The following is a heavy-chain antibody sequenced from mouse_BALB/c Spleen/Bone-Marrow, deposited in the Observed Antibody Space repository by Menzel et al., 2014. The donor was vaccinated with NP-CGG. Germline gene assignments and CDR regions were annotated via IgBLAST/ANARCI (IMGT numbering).Heavy chain of an antibody. CDR2: ILPGSGST. CDR3: GRGGVRGGYWHFDV. CDR1: GYTFSSYW. V-gene: IGHV1-9*01. Sequence: VQLQQSGAELMKPGASVKISCKATGYTFSSYWIEWVKQRPGHGLEWIGEILPGSGSTNYNEKFKGKATFTADTSSNTAYMQPSNLPWEDLAVYEGGRGGVRGGYWHFDVWGAGTTVTVSS. J-gene: IGHJ1*01.